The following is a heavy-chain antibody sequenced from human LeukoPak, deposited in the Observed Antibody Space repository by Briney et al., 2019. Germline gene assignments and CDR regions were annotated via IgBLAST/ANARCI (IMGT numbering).Heavy chain of an antibody. Sequence: GGSLRLSCAASGFTFSSYEMNWVRQAPGKGLEWVSYISSSGSTIYYADSVKGRFTISRDNAKNSLYLQMNSLRAEDTAVYYCARYGGMITFGGAIDYWGQGTLVTVSS. J-gene: IGHJ4*02. CDR1: GFTFSSYE. D-gene: IGHD3-16*01. CDR2: ISSSGSTI. V-gene: IGHV3-48*03. CDR3: ARYGGMITFGGAIDY.